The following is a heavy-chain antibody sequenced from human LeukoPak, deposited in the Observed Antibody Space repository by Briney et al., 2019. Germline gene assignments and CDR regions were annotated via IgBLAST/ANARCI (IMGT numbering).Heavy chain of an antibody. CDR3: ARSGPHDAFDI. J-gene: IGHJ3*02. D-gene: IGHD1-26*01. CDR1: GGSISSSNW. CDR2: IYHSGST. V-gene: IGHV4-4*02. Sequence: SETLSLTCAVSGGSISSSNWWSWVRQPPGKGLEWIGEIYHSGSTNYNPSLKSRVTISVGKSKNQFSLKLSSVTAADTVVYYCARSGPHDAFDIWGQGTMVTVSS.